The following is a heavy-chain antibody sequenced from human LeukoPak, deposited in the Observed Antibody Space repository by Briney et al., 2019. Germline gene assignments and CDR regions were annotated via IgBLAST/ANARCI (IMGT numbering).Heavy chain of an antibody. CDR3: ARERQALYGMDV. J-gene: IGHJ6*02. CDR2: TLYDGSRK. V-gene: IGHV3-30*02. CDR1: GFIFGSYV. Sequence: PGGSLRLSCAGSGFIFGSYVMSWVRQTPGMGLQWVALTLYDGSRKYYEDPVKGRFIISRDNSENTLYLQMDSLRVEDTAIYYCARERQALYGMDVWGQGTTVTVSS.